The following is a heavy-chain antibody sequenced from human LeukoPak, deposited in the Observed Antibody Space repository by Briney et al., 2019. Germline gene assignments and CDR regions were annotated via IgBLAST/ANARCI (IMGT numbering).Heavy chain of an antibody. D-gene: IGHD1/OR15-1a*01. J-gene: IGHJ4*02. V-gene: IGHV4-39*01. Sequence: PSETRSLTCTVSGGSISSSGCYWGWIRQPPGKVLEWIGNIYYIGSTYYTPSLESRVTISVDTSKNQFSLELSSVTAADTAVYYCARTNRLGYYFDYWGQGTLVTVSS. CDR2: IYYIGST. CDR3: ARTNRLGYYFDY. CDR1: GGSISSSGCY.